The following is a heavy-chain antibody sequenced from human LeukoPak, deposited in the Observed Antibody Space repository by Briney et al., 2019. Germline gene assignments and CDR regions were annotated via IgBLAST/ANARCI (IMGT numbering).Heavy chain of an antibody. D-gene: IGHD6-19*01. CDR1: GFTVSSNY. V-gene: IGHV3-53*01. J-gene: IGHJ4*02. CDR3: ARSGMAVAATPWD. CDR2: IYGGGST. Sequence: GGSLRLSCAAPGFTVSSNYMSWVRQAPGMGLEWVSLIYGGGSTYYADSVKGRFTISRDNSENTVYLQMNSLRAEDTAVYYCARSGMAVAATPWDWGQGTLVTVSS.